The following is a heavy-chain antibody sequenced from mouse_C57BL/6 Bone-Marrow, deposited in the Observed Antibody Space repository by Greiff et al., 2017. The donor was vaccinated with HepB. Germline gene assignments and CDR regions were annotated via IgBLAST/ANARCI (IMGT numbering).Heavy chain of an antibody. CDR1: GYTFTSYW. Sequence: QVQLQQPGAELVKPGASVKVSCKASGYTFTSYWMHWVKQRPGQGLEWIGRIHPSDSDTNYNQKFKGKATLTVDKSSSTAYMPLSSLTSEDSAVSYCAMYDYGKGAYWGQGTLVTVSA. V-gene: IGHV1-74*01. CDR2: IHPSDSDT. CDR3: AMYDYGKGAY. D-gene: IGHD2-4*01. J-gene: IGHJ3*01.